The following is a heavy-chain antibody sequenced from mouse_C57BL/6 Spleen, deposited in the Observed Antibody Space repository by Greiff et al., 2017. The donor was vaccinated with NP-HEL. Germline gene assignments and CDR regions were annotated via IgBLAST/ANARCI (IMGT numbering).Heavy chain of an antibody. V-gene: IGHV3-6*01. Sequence: EVQLQESGPGLVKPSQSLSLTCSVTGYSITSGYYWNWIRQFPGNKLEWMGYISYDGSNNYNPSLKNRISITRDTSKNQFFLKLNSVTTEDTATYYCARDSLTGTYAMDYWGQGTSVTVSS. CDR2: ISYDGSN. D-gene: IGHD4-1*01. J-gene: IGHJ4*01. CDR1: GYSITSGYY. CDR3: ARDSLTGTYAMDY.